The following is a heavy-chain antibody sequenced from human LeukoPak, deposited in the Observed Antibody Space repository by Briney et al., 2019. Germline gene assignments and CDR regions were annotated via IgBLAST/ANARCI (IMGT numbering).Heavy chain of an antibody. Sequence: PGGSLRLSCAASRFTFSSYSMNWVRQAPGKGLEWVSYISSSSSTIYNADSVKGRFTISRDNAKNSLYLLMNSLRAEDTAVYYCARVGGVIPAAMPTHYYGMDVWGQGTTVTVSS. V-gene: IGHV3-48*01. CDR3: ARVGGVIPAAMPTHYYGMDV. J-gene: IGHJ6*02. CDR2: ISSSSSTI. D-gene: IGHD2-2*01. CDR1: RFTFSSYS.